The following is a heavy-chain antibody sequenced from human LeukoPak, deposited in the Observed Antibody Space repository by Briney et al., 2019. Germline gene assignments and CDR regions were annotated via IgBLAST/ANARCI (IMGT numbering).Heavy chain of an antibody. CDR3: AKHRGSGYEYYFDY. D-gene: IGHD6-19*01. V-gene: IGHV3-53*01. Sequence: GGSLRLSCAASGFTVSSNYINWVRQAPGKGLEWVSVLYSGGDTYYADSVKGRFTISRDNSKNTLYLQMNSLRAEDTAVYYCAKHRGSGYEYYFDYWGQGTLVTVSS. CDR1: GFTVSSNY. CDR2: LYSGGDT. J-gene: IGHJ4*02.